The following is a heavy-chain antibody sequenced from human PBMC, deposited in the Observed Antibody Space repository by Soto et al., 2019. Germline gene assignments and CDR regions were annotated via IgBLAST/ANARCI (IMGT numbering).Heavy chain of an antibody. D-gene: IGHD5-18*01. J-gene: IGHJ4*02. CDR3: ARLLGYSYGHQEFFDY. V-gene: IGHV5-51*01. CDR1: GYSFNSYW. Sequence: GESLKISCMGSGYSFNSYWIGWVRQMPGKGLEWMGIIYPGDFDTRYSPSFQGHVTMSVDKSINTAYLQWSSLETSDTAMYYCARLLGYSYGHQEFFDYWGQGTPVTGSS. CDR2: IYPGDFDT.